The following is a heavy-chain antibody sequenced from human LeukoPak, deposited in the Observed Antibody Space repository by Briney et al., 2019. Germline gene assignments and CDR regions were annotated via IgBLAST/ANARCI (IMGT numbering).Heavy chain of an antibody. CDR2: IYSGGST. J-gene: IGHJ3*02. CDR1: GFTVSSNY. V-gene: IGHV3-53*01. Sequence: GGSLRLSCAASGFTVSSNYMSWVRQAPGKGLEWVSVIYSGGSTYYADSVKGRFTISRDNSKNTLYLQMNSLRAEDTAVYYCARDTAMATTGAFAIWGQGTMVTVSS. D-gene: IGHD5-18*01. CDR3: ARDTAMATTGAFAI.